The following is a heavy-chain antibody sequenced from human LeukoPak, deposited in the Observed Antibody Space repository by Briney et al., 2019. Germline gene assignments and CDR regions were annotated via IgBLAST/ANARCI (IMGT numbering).Heavy chain of an antibody. Sequence: GGSLRLSCAASGFTFSSYAMSWVRQAPGKGLEWVSTISGSGGTTYYADSVKGRFTISRDNSKNTLYLQMNSLRAEDTAVYYCARRRFRTYSGYFDYWGQGTLVTVSS. CDR2: ISGSGGTT. J-gene: IGHJ4*02. D-gene: IGHD1-26*01. V-gene: IGHV3-23*01. CDR3: ARRRFRTYSGYFDY. CDR1: GFTFSSYA.